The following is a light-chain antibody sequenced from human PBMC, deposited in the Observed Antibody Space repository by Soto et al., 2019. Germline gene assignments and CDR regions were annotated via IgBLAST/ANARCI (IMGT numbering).Light chain of an antibody. CDR2: GAS. CDR1: QSVSSSY. Sequence: VFTQSPGPLSLSPGERPTLSCRASQSVSSSYLAWYQQKPGQAPRLLIYGASSRDIGIPDRFSGSGSGTDFTLTISRLEPEDFTAYYCQQYDTSPTTFGQGTKVDIK. V-gene: IGKV3-20*01. J-gene: IGKJ1*01. CDR3: QQYDTSPTT.